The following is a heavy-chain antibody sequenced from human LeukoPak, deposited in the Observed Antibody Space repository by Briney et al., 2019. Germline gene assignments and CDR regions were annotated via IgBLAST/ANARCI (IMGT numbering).Heavy chain of an antibody. CDR3: AREFHGGPADY. J-gene: IGHJ4*02. CDR2: IIPIFGTA. D-gene: IGHD4-23*01. CDR1: GNTFSNYA. V-gene: IGHV1-69*05. Sequence: SVKVSCKAPGNTFSNYAISWVRQAPGQGLEWMGGIIPIFGTANYAQKFQGRVTITTDESTSTAYMELSSLRSEDSAVYYCAREFHGGPADYWGQGTLVTVSS.